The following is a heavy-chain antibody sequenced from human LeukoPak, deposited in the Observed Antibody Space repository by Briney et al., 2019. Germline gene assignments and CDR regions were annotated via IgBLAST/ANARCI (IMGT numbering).Heavy chain of an antibody. D-gene: IGHD3-3*01. CDR1: GFTLSTYN. CDR2: ISTSTSYI. Sequence: GGSLRLSCAASGFTLSTYNMKWVRQAPRKGLEWVSSISTSTSYIYYADSVKGRFTISRDNAKNSLYLQMNSLRAEDTAVYYCARDSGWGGYYMPLGPDYWGQGTLVTVSS. CDR3: ARDSGWGGYYMPLGPDY. J-gene: IGHJ4*02. V-gene: IGHV3-21*01.